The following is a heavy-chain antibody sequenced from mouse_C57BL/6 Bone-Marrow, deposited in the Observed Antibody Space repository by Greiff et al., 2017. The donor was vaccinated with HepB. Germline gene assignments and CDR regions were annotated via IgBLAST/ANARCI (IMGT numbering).Heavy chain of an antibody. CDR2: INPNNGGT. J-gene: IGHJ2*01. CDR3: ARRNYGTRFDY. V-gene: IGHV1-22*01. Sequence: EVKLQESGPELVKPGASVKMSCKASGYTFTDYNMHWVKQSHGKSLEWIGYINPNNGGTSYNQKFKGKATLTVNKSSSTAYMELRSLTSEDSAVYYCARRNYGTRFDYWGQGTTLTVSS. CDR1: GYTFTDYN. D-gene: IGHD1-1*01.